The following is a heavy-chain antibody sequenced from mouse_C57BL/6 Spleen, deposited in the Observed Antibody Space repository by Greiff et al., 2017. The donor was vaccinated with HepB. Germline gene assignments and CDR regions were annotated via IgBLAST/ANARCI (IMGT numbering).Heavy chain of an antibody. Sequence: QVQLQQSGAELMKPGASVKLSCKATGYTFTGYWIEWVKQRPGHGLEWIGEILPGSGSTNYNEKFKGKATFTADTSSNTAYMQLSSLTTEDSAIYYCARYSSSTTVVAPGFAYWGQGTLVTVSA. CDR1: GYTFTGYW. J-gene: IGHJ3*01. CDR2: ILPGSGST. D-gene: IGHD1-1*01. CDR3: ARYSSSTTVVAPGFAY. V-gene: IGHV1-9*01.